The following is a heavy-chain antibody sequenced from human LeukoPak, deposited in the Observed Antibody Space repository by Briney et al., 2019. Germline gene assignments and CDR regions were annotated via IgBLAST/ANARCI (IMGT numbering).Heavy chain of an antibody. D-gene: IGHD1-1*01. J-gene: IGHJ3*02. V-gene: IGHV3-7*01. CDR1: GFTFSSYW. CDR2: IKQDGREK. CDR3: AREMAGTTSEHKRIDAFDI. Sequence: GGSLRLSCAASGFTFSSYWMSWVRQAPGKGLEWVANIKQDGREKYYVDSVKGRFTISRDNAKNSLYLQMNSLRAEDTAVYYCAREMAGTTSEHKRIDAFDIWGQGTMVTVSS.